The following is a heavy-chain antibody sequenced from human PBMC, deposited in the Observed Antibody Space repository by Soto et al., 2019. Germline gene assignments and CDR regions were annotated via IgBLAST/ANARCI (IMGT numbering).Heavy chain of an antibody. CDR3: ARGGHIPVVTASFGY. D-gene: IGHD2-21*02. J-gene: IGHJ4*02. CDR2: IHPSGGGT. V-gene: IGHV1-46*02. CDR1: GDTFNTYY. Sequence: ASVKVCCQASGDTFNTYYLHWVRQTPGQALEWMGVIHPSGGGTSYAQKFLARVTVTRDTSTSTVFMELSSLRSDDTAVYYCARGGHIPVVTASFGYWGQRSVVTGSS.